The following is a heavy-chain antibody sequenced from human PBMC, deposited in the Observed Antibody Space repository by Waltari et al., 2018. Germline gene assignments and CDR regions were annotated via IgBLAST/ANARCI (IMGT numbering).Heavy chain of an antibody. CDR2: ISGSGGST. Sequence: EVQLVESGGGLVQPGGSLRLSCAASGFTFSSYAMSWVRQAPGKGLAWVSAISGSGGSTYYADSVKGRFTISRDNSKNTLYLQMNSLRAEDTAVYYCAKEKGRGYDFWSDVGMDVWGQGTTVTVSS. D-gene: IGHD3-3*01. V-gene: IGHV3-23*04. J-gene: IGHJ6*02. CDR1: GFTFSSYA. CDR3: AKEKGRGYDFWSDVGMDV.